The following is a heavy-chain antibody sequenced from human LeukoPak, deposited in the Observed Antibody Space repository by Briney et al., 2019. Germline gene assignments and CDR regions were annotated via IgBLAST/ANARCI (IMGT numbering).Heavy chain of an antibody. CDR2: ISSSNNYI. V-gene: IGHV3-21*01. Sequence: PGGSLRLSCAASGFTFSNYNMNWDRQAPGKGLEWVSSISSSNNYIYYADSVKGRFTISRDNAKNSLYLQMNSLRAEDTAVYYCARRSPNYYFDYWGQGTPVTVSS. CDR1: GFTFSNYN. J-gene: IGHJ4*02. CDR3: ARRSPNYYFDY.